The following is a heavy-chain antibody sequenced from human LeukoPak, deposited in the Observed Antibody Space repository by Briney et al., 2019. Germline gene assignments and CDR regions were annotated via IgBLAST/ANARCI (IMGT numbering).Heavy chain of an antibody. Sequence: SETLSLTCTVSGGSISSSSYYWSWIRQPPGKGLEWIGYIYYSGSTNYNPSLKSRVTISVDTSKNQFSLKLSSVTAADTAVYYCARAVYGNYYMDVWGKGTTVTISS. V-gene: IGHV4-61*01. CDR3: ARAVYGNYYMDV. D-gene: IGHD5/OR15-5a*01. CDR2: IYYSGST. J-gene: IGHJ6*03. CDR1: GGSISSSSYY.